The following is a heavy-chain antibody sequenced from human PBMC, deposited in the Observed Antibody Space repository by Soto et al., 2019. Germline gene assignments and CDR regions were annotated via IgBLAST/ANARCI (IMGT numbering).Heavy chain of an antibody. J-gene: IGHJ6*02. Sequence: PGGSLRLSCTASGFTFGDYAMSWFRQAPGKGLEWVGFIRSKAYGGTTEYAASVKGRFTISRDDSKSIAYLQMNSLKTEDTAVYYCTSSRVVPAAMAIHYYYYGMDVWGQGTTDTAP. D-gene: IGHD2-2*01. CDR1: GFTFGDYA. CDR2: IRSKAYGGTT. CDR3: TSSRVVPAAMAIHYYYYGMDV. V-gene: IGHV3-49*03.